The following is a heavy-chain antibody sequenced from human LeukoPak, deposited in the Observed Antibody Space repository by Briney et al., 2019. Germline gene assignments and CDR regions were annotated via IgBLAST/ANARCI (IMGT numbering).Heavy chain of an antibody. Sequence: SETLSLTCAVYGGSFSGYYWSWIRQPPGKGLEWIGEINHSGSTNYNPSLRSRVTISVDTSKNQFSLKLSSVTAADTAVYYCARGNIAVAGTDYWGQGTLVTV. V-gene: IGHV4-34*01. CDR3: ARGNIAVAGTDY. J-gene: IGHJ4*02. CDR2: INHSGST. CDR1: GGSFSGYY. D-gene: IGHD6-19*01.